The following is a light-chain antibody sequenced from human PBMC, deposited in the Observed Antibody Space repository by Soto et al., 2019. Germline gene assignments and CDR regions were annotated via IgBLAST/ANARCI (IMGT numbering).Light chain of an antibody. CDR1: SSDVGGYTY. CDR3: SSYTTSNTRQIV. J-gene: IGLJ1*01. Sequence: QSALTQPASVSGSPGQAITISCTGTSSDVGGYTYVSWYQQHPGKAPKFIIYDVSNRPSGVSNRFSGSKSGNTASLTISGLQAEDEADNYSSSYTTSNTRQIVFGTGTKVTVL. CDR2: DVS. V-gene: IGLV2-14*01.